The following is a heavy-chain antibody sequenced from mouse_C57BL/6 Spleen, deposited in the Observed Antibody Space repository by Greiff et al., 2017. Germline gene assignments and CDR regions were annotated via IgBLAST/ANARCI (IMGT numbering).Heavy chain of an antibody. CDR1: GFNINDDY. J-gene: IGHJ4*01. D-gene: IGHD1-1*01. CDR2: IDPENGDT. CDR3: TKRGLITYAMDY. Sequence: VQLQQSGAELVRPGASVKLSCTASGFNINDDYMHWVKQRPEQGLEWIGWIDPENGDTEYAPKFQGKATITADTSSNTAYLQLSSLTSEDTADYYCTKRGLITYAMDYWGQGTTGTVSS. V-gene: IGHV14-4*01.